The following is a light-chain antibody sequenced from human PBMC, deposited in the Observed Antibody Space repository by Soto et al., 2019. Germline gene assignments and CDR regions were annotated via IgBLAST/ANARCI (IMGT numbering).Light chain of an antibody. J-gene: IGLJ3*02. CDR2: EVS. Sequence: QSALTQPPSASGSPGQSVTVSCTGTSSDVGGYNYVSWYQQYPGKAPKLIIYEVSKRPSGVPDRFSGSKSGNTASLTVSGLQAEDEADYYCSSYADSDNGVFGGGTKVTVL. CDR1: SSDVGGYNY. V-gene: IGLV2-8*01. CDR3: SSYADSDNGV.